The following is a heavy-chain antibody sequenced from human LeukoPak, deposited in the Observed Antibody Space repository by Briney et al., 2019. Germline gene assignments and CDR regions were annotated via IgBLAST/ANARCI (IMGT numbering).Heavy chain of an antibody. CDR3: AREEVGATTYWFDP. J-gene: IGHJ5*02. CDR1: GGTFSSYA. Sequence: SVKVSCKASGGTFSSYAISWVRQAPGQGLEWMGRIIPTLGIANYAQKFQGRVTITADKSTSTAYMELSSLRSEDTAVYYCAREEVGATTYWFDPWGQGTLVTVSS. D-gene: IGHD1-26*01. CDR2: IIPTLGIA. V-gene: IGHV1-69*04.